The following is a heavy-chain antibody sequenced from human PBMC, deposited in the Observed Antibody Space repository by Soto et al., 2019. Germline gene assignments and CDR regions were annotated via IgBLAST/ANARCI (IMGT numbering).Heavy chain of an antibody. Sequence: GGSLRLSCAASGFTFSNYGMHWVRRAPDKGLEWLAIISHDGSKTFHADSIKGRFTVSRDNPANTVYLQMNSLKAEDTAVYYCAKSLLQQVVRAPGEYWGPGTLVTVSS. CDR2: ISHDGSKT. CDR1: GFTFSNYG. CDR3: AKSLLQQVVRAPGEY. J-gene: IGHJ4*02. D-gene: IGHD6-13*01. V-gene: IGHV3-30*18.